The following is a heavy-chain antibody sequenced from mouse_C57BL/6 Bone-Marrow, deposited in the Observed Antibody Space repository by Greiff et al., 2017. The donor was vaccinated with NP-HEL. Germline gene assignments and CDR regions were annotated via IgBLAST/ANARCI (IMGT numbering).Heavy chain of an antibody. CDR3: ARQRVTSYYAMDY. CDR2: ISSGGSYT. V-gene: IGHV5-6*01. Sequence: EVMLVESGGDLVKPGGSLKLSCAASGFTFSSYGMSWVRQTPDKRLEWVATISSGGSYTYYPDSVKGRFTISRDNAKNTLYLQMSSLKSEDTAMYYCARQRVTSYYAMDYWGQGTSVTVSS. D-gene: IGHD2-2*01. CDR1: GFTFSSYG. J-gene: IGHJ4*01.